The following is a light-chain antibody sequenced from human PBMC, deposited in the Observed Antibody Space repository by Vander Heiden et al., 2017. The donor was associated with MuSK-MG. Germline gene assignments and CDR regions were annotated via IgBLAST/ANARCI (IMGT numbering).Light chain of an antibody. J-gene: IGLJ2*01. V-gene: IGLV3-21*01. CDR1: NIGSKG. CDR3: QVWDTTRDNKDGV. Sequence: SYVLTQPPSVSVAPGTTARITCGGDNIGSKGVNGYKQKPGQAPVLVIFYDSDRPSGISERSSGSTSGNTATLTISRVEAGEEADDDCQVWDTTRDNKDGVFGGGTRLTVL. CDR2: YDS.